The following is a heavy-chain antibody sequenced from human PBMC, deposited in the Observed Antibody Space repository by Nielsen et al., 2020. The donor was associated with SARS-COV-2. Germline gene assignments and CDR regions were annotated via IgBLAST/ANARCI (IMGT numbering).Heavy chain of an antibody. CDR1: GFTFDDYA. CDR2: ISWNSGSI. J-gene: IGHJ3*02. CDR3: AKDQSALAAFDM. Sequence: GGSLRLSRAASGFTFDDYAMHWVRQAPGKGLEWVSGISWNSGSIGYADSVKGRFTISRDNAKNSLYLQMNSLRAEDTALYYCAKDQSALAAFDMWGQGTMVTVSS. V-gene: IGHV3-9*01.